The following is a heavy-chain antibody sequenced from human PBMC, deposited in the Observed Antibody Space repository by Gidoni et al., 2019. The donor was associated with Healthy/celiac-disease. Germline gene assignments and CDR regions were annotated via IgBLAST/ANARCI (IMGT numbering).Heavy chain of an antibody. V-gene: IGHV4-30-4*01. CDR3: ARAEYYYDSSGTRYYYYGMDV. CDR2: IYHSGCH. D-gene: IGHD3-22*01. J-gene: IGHJ6*02. Sequence: QVQLQESGPGLVKPSQNLSLTCTVSGGSISSGDYYWSWIRQPPGKGLEWIGYIYHSGCHYYNPSLKSRVTIAVSTSKNQFSRKLSSVTAADTPVYYCARAEYYYDSSGTRYYYYGMDVWGQGTTVTVSS. CDR1: GGSISSGDYY.